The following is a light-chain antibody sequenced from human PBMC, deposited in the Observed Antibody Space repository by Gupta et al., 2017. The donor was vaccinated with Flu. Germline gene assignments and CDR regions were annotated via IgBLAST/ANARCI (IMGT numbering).Light chain of an antibody. J-gene: IGKJ4*01. CDR2: DAS. CDR1: QDISNY. Sequence: GDTVTIACRASQDISNYVAWFQQKPGKAPMSLIYDASSLHSGVPSRFSGSGSGTDFTLTISSLQPEDVATYYCQHYYVYPLSFGGGTKVEIK. V-gene: IGKV1-16*01. CDR3: QHYYVYPLS.